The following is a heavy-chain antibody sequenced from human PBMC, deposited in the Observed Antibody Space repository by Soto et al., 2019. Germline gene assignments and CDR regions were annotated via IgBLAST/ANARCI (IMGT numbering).Heavy chain of an antibody. CDR3: AWLDIPANDAFDI. Sequence: PEGSLRLSCAASGFTFSSYEMNWVRKAHGKRLPWLSYISSTGSSIYYADSVQGRFRLYRDNAKNSLYLQMNRLRPADTAVYYCAWLDIPANDAFDICGQRTMVTV. V-gene: IGHV3-48*03. D-gene: IGHD6-19*01. CDR2: ISSTGSSI. CDR1: GFTFSSYE. J-gene: IGHJ3*02.